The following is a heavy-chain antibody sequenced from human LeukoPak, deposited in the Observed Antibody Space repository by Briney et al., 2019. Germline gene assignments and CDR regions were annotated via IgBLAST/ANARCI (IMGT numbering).Heavy chain of an antibody. J-gene: IGHJ4*02. CDR1: GYTLTELS. Sequence: GASVKASCKVSGYTLTELSMHWVRQAPGKGLEWMGGFDPEDGETIYAQKFQGRVTMTEDTSTDTAYMELSSLRSEDTAVYYCARDVGFPGGPSVDYWGQGTLVTVSS. V-gene: IGHV1-24*01. CDR3: ARDVGFPGGPSVDY. D-gene: IGHD1-26*01. CDR2: FDPEDGET.